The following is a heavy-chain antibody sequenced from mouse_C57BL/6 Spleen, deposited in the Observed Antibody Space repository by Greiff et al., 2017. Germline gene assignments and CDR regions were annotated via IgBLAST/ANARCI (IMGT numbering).Heavy chain of an antibody. CDR3: ARSWGITTVVAKGAMDY. CDR1: GYSFTDYN. D-gene: IGHD1-1*01. Sequence: VQLQQSGPELVKPGASVKISCKASGYSFTDYNMNWVKQSNGKSLEWIGVINPNYGTTSYNQKFKGKATLTVDQSSSTAYMQLNSLTSEDSAVXYCARSWGITTVVAKGAMDYWGQGTSVTVSS. J-gene: IGHJ4*01. CDR2: INPNYGTT. V-gene: IGHV1-39*01.